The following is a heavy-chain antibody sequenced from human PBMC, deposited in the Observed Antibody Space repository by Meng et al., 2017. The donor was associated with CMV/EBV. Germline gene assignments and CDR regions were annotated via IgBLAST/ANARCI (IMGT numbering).Heavy chain of an antibody. D-gene: IGHD3-3*01. CDR1: GFSLTGYW. V-gene: IGHV3-74*01. CDR3: ARVFPRRSDYYYYYYGMDV. Sequence: GESLKISCVASGFSLTGYWMHWVHQTPGTGLVWLSSISSDGSATRFADSVKGRFIISRDNAKNTLYLQMDSLRADDTAVYYCARVFPRRSDYYYYYYGMDVWGQGTTVTVSS. CDR2: ISSDGSAT. J-gene: IGHJ6*02.